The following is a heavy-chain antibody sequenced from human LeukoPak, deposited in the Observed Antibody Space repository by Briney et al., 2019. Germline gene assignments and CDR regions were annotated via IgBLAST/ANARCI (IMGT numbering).Heavy chain of an antibody. CDR3: AKVLYRGIAVAGNPFDY. J-gene: IGHJ4*02. Sequence: TGGSLRLSCAASGFTFSSYAMSWVRQAPGKGLEWASAISGSGGSTYYADSVKGRFTISRDNSKNTLYLQMNSLRAEDTAVYYCAKVLYRGIAVAGNPFDYWGQGTLVTVSS. CDR2: ISGSGGST. D-gene: IGHD6-19*01. V-gene: IGHV3-23*01. CDR1: GFTFSSYA.